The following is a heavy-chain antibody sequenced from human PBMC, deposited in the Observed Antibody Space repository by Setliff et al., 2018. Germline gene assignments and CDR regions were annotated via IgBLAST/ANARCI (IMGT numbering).Heavy chain of an antibody. Sequence: PGESLKISCKGSGYTFTQKWIGWVRQMPGKGLEWMGVIYPGDSDIRYSPSFQGQVTISADKSINTAYLQWSSLKASDTATYYCARHIAGYAEGHYTATYSYYYMDVWGQGTTVTVSS. V-gene: IGHV5-51*01. CDR1: GYTFTQKW. J-gene: IGHJ6*03. D-gene: IGHD3-16*01. CDR2: IYPGDSDI. CDR3: ARHIAGYAEGHYTATYSYYYMDV.